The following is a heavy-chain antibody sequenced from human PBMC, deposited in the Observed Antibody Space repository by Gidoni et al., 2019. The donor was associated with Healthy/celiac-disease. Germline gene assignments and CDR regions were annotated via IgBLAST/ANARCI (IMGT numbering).Heavy chain of an antibody. CDR1: GSTFTGYY. V-gene: IGHV1-2*02. D-gene: IGHD6-6*01. Sequence: QVQLLQSGAEVKKPVAPVKVSCKASGSTFTGYYMHWVRQAPGQGLEWMGWINPNSGGTNYAQKFQGRVTMTRDTSISTAYMELSRLRSDDTAVYYCARVDGSSSRYFDYWGQGTLVTVSS. CDR3: ARVDGSSSRYFDY. J-gene: IGHJ4*02. CDR2: INPNSGGT.